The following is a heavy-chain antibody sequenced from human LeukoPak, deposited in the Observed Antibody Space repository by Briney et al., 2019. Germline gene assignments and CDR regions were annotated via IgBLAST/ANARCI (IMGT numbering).Heavy chain of an antibody. J-gene: IGHJ6*03. Sequence: ASVTVSCMASGYTFSGFYIHWVRQAPGHGLEWMGWINPNSGVTNYAQELQGRVTITRDTSIDTAYMQLSRLRSDDTAVYYCAKDRYGDYEAPFHYYMDAWGRGTTVTVSS. V-gene: IGHV1-2*02. CDR2: INPNSGVT. D-gene: IGHD5-12*01. CDR3: AKDRYGDYEAPFHYYMDA. CDR1: GYTFSGFY.